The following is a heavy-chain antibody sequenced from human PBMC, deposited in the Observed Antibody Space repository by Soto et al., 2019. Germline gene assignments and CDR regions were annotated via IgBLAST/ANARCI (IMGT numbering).Heavy chain of an antibody. Sequence: XSVKVSCNPSVSAFTGYGSGLVRQAPGQGLEWMGWISSYNGNTNYSQKLQVRVTMTTDTSTSTAYMELRSLRSDDTAVYYCASNCNQQYNWFDTWGHGTLVTVPS. CDR2: ISSYNGNT. J-gene: IGHJ5*01. D-gene: IGHD1-20*01. CDR1: VSAFTGYG. CDR3: ASNCNQQYNWFDT. V-gene: IGHV1-18*01.